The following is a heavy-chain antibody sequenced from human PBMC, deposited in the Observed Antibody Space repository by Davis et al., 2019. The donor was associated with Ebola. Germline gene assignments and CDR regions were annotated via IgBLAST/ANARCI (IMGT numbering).Heavy chain of an antibody. D-gene: IGHD3-3*01. V-gene: IGHV5-51*01. CDR1: GYSFSSFW. J-gene: IGHJ5*02. CDR3: ARRMNYDLSSDLHKGWFDI. Sequence: GESLKISCEGRGYSFSSFWIAWVRQMPGKGLEWMGIIFPGDSDTRYSPSFRGQVTISADKSINTAYLQWSGLKASDTAMYYCARRMNYDLSSDLHKGWFDIWGQGTQVTVS. CDR2: IFPGDSDT.